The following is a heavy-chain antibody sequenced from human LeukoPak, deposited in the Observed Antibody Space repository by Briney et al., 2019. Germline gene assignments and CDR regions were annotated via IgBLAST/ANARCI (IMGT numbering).Heavy chain of an antibody. CDR3: ARGWPQQQRTDAFDI. D-gene: IGHD6-13*01. Sequence: SETLSLTCAVYGGSFSGYYWSWIRQPPGKGLEWIGEINHSGSTSYNPSLKSRVTISVDTSKNQFSLKLSSVTAADTAVYYCARGWPQQQRTDAFDIWGQGTMVTVSS. CDR1: GGSFSGYY. V-gene: IGHV4-34*01. J-gene: IGHJ3*02. CDR2: INHSGST.